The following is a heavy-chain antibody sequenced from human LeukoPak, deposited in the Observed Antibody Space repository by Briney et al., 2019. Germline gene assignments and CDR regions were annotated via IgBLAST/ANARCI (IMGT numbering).Heavy chain of an antibody. CDR1: GFTFSSYA. J-gene: IGHJ4*02. D-gene: IGHD4-11*01. CDR2: IRSDGVDV. V-gene: IGHV3-64D*06. Sequence: HPGGSLRLACSVSGFTFSSYAMHSVRQAPGKGLEYVSVIRSDGVDVYYTDSVKGRFTISRDNSKNTLYLQMSSLRPEDTAVYYCVKDLLQVTMKKLDHWGQGTLVTVSS. CDR3: VKDLLQVTMKKLDH.